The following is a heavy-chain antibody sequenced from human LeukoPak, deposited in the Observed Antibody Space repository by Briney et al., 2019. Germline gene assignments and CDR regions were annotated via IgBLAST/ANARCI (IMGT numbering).Heavy chain of an antibody. Sequence: GGSLRLSCAASGFTFSSYSMSWVRQAPGKGLEWVSAISGSGGSTYYADSVKGRFTISRDNSKNTLYLQMNSLRAEDTAVYYCAKRTEGEYYYYVDVWGKGTTVTVSS. CDR1: GFTFSSYS. D-gene: IGHD1-14*01. CDR3: AKRTEGEYYYYVDV. J-gene: IGHJ6*03. V-gene: IGHV3-23*01. CDR2: ISGSGGST.